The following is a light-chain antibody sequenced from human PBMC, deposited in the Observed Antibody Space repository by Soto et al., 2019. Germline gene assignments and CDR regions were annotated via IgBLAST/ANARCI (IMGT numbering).Light chain of an antibody. CDR2: DAS. J-gene: IGKJ1*01. Sequence: DIQMTQSPSTLSASVGDRVTITCRASQSISRWLAWYQQKPGKAPKLLLYDASTLQSGVPSRFSGSGSGTEFSLNISSLQPDDFATYFCQQYNTYSTFGHGTKVDIK. CDR3: QQYNTYST. CDR1: QSISRW. V-gene: IGKV1-5*01.